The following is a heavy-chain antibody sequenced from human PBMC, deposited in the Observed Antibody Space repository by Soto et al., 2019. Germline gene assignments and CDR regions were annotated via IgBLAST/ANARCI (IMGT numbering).Heavy chain of an antibody. CDR2: IYCDDDK. CDR1: GFSLTTSGVG. D-gene: IGHD3-3*01. CDR3: AHRVLRTVFGLVTTTAIYFDF. V-gene: IGHV2-5*02. J-gene: IGHJ4*02. Sequence: QITLNESGPTPVKPRQPLTLTCTFSGFSLTTSGVGVGWIRQSPGKAPEWLALIYCDDDKRYSPSLKSRLTITKDTSKNQVVLTMADLDPADTATYFCAHRVLRTVFGLVTTTAIYFDFWGQGTPVAVSS.